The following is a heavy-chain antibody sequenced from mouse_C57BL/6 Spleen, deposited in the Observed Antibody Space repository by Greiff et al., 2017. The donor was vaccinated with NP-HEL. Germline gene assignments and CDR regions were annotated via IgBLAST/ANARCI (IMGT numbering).Heavy chain of an antibody. CDR3: ARWGYDGAIGGY. V-gene: IGHV1-59*01. J-gene: IGHJ2*01. Sequence: QVQLQQPGAELVRPGTSVKLSCKASGYTFTSYWMHWVKQRPGQGLEWIGVIDPSDSYTNYNQKFKGTATLTVDTSSSTAYMQLSSLTSEDSAVYYGARWGYDGAIGGYWGQGTTLTVSS. CDR2: IDPSDSYT. D-gene: IGHD2-3*01. CDR1: GYTFTSYW.